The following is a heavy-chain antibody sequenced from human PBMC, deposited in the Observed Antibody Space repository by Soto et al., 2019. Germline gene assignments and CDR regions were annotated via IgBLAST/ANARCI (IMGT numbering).Heavy chain of an antibody. CDR1: GYTFTSYG. Sequence: ASVKVSCKASGYTFTSYGISWVRQAPGQGLEWMGWISAYNGSTNYAQKLQGRVTMTTDTSSSTAYMELRNLRSDDTAVYYCARDLSSSWYRNYYYGMDVWGQGTTVTVSS. V-gene: IGHV1-18*04. J-gene: IGHJ6*02. CDR2: ISAYNGST. CDR3: ARDLSSSWYRNYYYGMDV. D-gene: IGHD6-13*01.